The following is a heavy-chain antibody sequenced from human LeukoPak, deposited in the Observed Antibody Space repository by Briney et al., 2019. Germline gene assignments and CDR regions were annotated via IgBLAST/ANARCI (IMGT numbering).Heavy chain of an antibody. CDR2: INHSGST. D-gene: IGHD2-21*02. Sequence: SETLSLTCAVYGGSFSGYYWSWIRQPPGKGLEWIGEINHSGSTNYNPSLKSRVTISVDTSKNQFSLKLSSVTAADTAVYYCAAYCGGDCYSLYDAFDVWGQGTMVTVSS. CDR1: GGSFSGYY. J-gene: IGHJ3*01. CDR3: AAYCGGDCYSLYDAFDV. V-gene: IGHV4-34*01.